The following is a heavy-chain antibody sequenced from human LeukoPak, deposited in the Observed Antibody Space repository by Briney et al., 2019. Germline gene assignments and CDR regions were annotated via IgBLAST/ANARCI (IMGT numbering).Heavy chain of an antibody. Sequence: SVKVSCKAPGGTFSSYAISWVRQAPGQGLEWMGRIIPIFGTANYAQKFQGRVTITTDESTSTAYMELSSLRSEDTAVYYCASTPAPGSGYMGSFDYWGQGTLVTVSS. J-gene: IGHJ4*02. CDR1: GGTFSSYA. V-gene: IGHV1-69*05. D-gene: IGHD6-13*01. CDR2: IIPIFGTA. CDR3: ASTPAPGSGYMGSFDY.